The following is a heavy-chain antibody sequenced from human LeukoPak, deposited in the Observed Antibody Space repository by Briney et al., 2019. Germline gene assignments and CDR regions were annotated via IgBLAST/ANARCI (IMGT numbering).Heavy chain of an antibody. V-gene: IGHV1-8*01. CDR2: MNPNSGNT. Sequence: ASVKVSCKASGYTFTTYDINWVRQATGQGLEWMGWMNPNSGNTGYAQKFQGRVTITRDTSASTAYMELSSLRSEDTAVYYCARVEGESYAFDIWGQGTMVTVSS. D-gene: IGHD2-21*01. J-gene: IGHJ3*02. CDR1: GYTFTTYD. CDR3: ARVEGESYAFDI.